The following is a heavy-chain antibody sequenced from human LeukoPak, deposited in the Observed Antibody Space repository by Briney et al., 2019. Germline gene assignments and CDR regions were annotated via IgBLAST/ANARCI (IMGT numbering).Heavy chain of an antibody. CDR3: ARTFRDGYVDAFDI. Sequence: NTSETLSLTCTVSGGSISSSSYYWGWIRQPPGKGLEWIGSIYYSGSTYYNPSLKSRVTISVDTSKNQFSLKLGSVTAADTAVYYCARTFRDGYVDAFDIWGQGTMVTVSS. J-gene: IGHJ3*02. CDR1: GGSISSSSYY. CDR2: IYYSGST. D-gene: IGHD5-24*01. V-gene: IGHV4-39*01.